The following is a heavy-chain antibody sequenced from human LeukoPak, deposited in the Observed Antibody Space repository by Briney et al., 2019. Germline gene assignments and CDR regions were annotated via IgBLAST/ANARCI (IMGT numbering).Heavy chain of an antibody. D-gene: IGHD3-22*01. CDR2: INHSGST. Sequence: PWETLSLTCAVYGGSFGGYYWSWIRQPPGKGLEWIGEINHSGSTNYNPSLKSRVTISVDTSKNQFSLKLSSVTAADTAVYYCARGRSSYYYDSSGYYRNNWFDPWGQGTLVTVSS. V-gene: IGHV4-34*01. J-gene: IGHJ5*02. CDR1: GGSFGGYY. CDR3: ARGRSSYYYDSSGYYRNNWFDP.